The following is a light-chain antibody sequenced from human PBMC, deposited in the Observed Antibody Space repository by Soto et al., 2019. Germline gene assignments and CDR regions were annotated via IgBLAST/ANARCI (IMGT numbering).Light chain of an antibody. CDR2: LGS. Sequence: DIVMTQSPLSLPVTPGEPASISCRSSQSLLHSNGYNYLDWYLQKPGQSPQLLIYLGSNRASGVPDRFSGSGSGTDFTLKISRVGAEDVGVYYCMQALQTPVFGPGTKVDIK. CDR3: MQALQTPV. CDR1: QSLLHSNGYNY. V-gene: IGKV2-28*01. J-gene: IGKJ3*01.